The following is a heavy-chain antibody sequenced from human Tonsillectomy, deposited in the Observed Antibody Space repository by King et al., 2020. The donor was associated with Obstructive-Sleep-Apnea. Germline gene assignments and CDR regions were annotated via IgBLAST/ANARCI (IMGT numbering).Heavy chain of an antibody. CDR1: GFTFSTYG. V-gene: IGHV3-33*01. Sequence: VQLVESGGGVVQPGGSLRLSCAASGFTFSTYGLHWVRQAPGKGLEWVAFIWSDGSNTHYADSVKGRFTISRDTSKKTLYLQISSLRAEDTALYYCARDGISGVDYWGQGAVVTVSS. CDR2: IWSDGSNT. CDR3: ARDGISGVDY. J-gene: IGHJ4*02. D-gene: IGHD1-14*01.